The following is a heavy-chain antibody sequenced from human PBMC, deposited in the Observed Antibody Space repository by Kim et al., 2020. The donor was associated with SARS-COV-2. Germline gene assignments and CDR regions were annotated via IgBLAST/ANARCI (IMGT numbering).Heavy chain of an antibody. CDR3: ARGFYGVVTRGFDY. D-gene: IGHD3-3*01. J-gene: IGHJ4*02. Sequence: NPSLKGRVTISVDTSKNQFSLKLSSVTAADTAVYYCARGFYGVVTRGFDYWGQGTLVTVSS. V-gene: IGHV4-34*01.